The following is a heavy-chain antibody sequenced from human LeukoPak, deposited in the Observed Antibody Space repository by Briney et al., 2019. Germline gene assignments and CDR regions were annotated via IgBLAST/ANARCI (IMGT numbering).Heavy chain of an antibody. CDR3: AKAPVTSCRGAFCYPFDY. CDR2: IRSSSTTI. V-gene: IGHV3-48*01. D-gene: IGHD2-15*01. CDR1: GFTFSNYS. J-gene: IGHJ4*02. Sequence: GGSLRLSCEASGFTFSNYSMNWVRQAPGKGLEWVSYIRSSSTTIYYAASVRGRFTISRDTSRSTLYLQMNSLRAEDAAVYYCAKAPVTSCRGAFCYPFDYWGQGTLVTASS.